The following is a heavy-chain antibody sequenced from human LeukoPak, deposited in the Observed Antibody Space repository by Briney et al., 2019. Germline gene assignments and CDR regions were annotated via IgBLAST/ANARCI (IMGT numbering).Heavy chain of an antibody. CDR3: ARGYAPFAHIVVVVAATPAAFDI. Sequence: PSETLSLTCTVSGGSISSSSYYWGWIRQPPGKGLEWIGSIYYSGSTYYNPSLKSRVTISVDTSKNQFSLKLSSVTAADTAVYYCARGYAPFAHIVVVVAATPAAFDIWGQGTMVTVSS. V-gene: IGHV4-39*07. CDR1: GGSISSSSYY. D-gene: IGHD2-15*01. J-gene: IGHJ3*02. CDR2: IYYSGST.